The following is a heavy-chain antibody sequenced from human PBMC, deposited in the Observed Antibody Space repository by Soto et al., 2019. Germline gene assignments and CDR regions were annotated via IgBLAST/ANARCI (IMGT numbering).Heavy chain of an antibody. CDR3: GGGQYRRGGGYFDY. CDR2: ISSSGSTI. Sequence: GGSLRLSCAASGFTFSSYEMNWVRQAPGKVLEWVSYISSSGSTIYYADSVKGRFTISRDNANNSLYLQMNSLRAEDTAVYYCGGGQYRRGGGYFDYWGQETLVTVSS. V-gene: IGHV3-48*03. CDR1: GFTFSSYE. J-gene: IGHJ4*02. D-gene: IGHD5-12*01.